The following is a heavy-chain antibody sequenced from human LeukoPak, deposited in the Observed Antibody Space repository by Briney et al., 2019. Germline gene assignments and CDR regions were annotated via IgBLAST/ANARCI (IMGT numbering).Heavy chain of an antibody. CDR3: ARDRGKYYYDSSGYYPFDY. D-gene: IGHD3-22*01. V-gene: IGHV4-61*02. CDR1: GGSISSGSYY. J-gene: IGHJ4*02. CDR2: IYTSGST. Sequence: SETLSLTCTVSGGSISSGSYYWSWIRQPAGKGLEWIVRIYTSGSTNYNPSLKSRVTISVDTSKNQFSLKLSSVTAADTAVYYCARDRGKYYYDSSGYYPFDYWGQGTLVTVSS.